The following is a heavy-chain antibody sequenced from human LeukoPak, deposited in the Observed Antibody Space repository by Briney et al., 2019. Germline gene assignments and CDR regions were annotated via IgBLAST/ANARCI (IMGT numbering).Heavy chain of an antibody. CDR1: GGSISSYY. V-gene: IGHV4-59*01. D-gene: IGHD6-19*01. Sequence: SETLSLTCTASGGSISSYYWSWIRQTPGKGLEWIGYIYSSGSTNYNPSLKSRVTISVDTSKNQFSLKLNSVTAADTAVYFCARSGYTSGWYDYWGQGTLVTVSS. CDR2: IYSSGST. CDR3: ARSGYTSGWYDY. J-gene: IGHJ4*02.